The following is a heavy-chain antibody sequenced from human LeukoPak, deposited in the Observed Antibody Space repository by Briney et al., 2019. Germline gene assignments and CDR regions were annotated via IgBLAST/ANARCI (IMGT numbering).Heavy chain of an antibody. D-gene: IGHD1-26*01. CDR2: ISGSGGST. CDR3: AKDLQWGDYYYGMDV. V-gene: IGHV3-23*01. CDR1: GFTFSTYA. J-gene: IGHJ6*02. Sequence: QPGGSLRLSGAASGFTFSTYAMSWVRQAPGKGLEWVSAISGSGGSTYHADSVKGRFTISRDNSKNTLYLQMNSLRAEDTAVYYCAKDLQWGDYYYGMDVWGQGTTVTVSS.